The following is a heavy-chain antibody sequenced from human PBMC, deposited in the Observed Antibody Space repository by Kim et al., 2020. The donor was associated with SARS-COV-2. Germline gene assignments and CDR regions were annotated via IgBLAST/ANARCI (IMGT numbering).Heavy chain of an antibody. V-gene: IGHV4-59*01. D-gene: IGHD6-13*01. CDR3: ARSEGCGSCHHCYY. CDR2: IYYSGST. Sequence: SETLSLTCTVSSDSFSSYYCSWIRQFPGKGLEWIGEIYYSGSTNYNPSLNSRVTMSWDTSKNQFSLELTSVTDADTAVYYCARSEGCGSCHHCYYWGK. CDR1: SDSFSSYY. J-gene: IGHJ4*02.